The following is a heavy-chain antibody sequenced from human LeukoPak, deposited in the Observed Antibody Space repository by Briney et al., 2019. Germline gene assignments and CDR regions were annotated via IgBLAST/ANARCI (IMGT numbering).Heavy chain of an antibody. Sequence: SETLSLTCTVSGGSITDYHWTWIRQPPGQGLEWIGSIYDSGSTYYNPSLKSRVTISVDTSKNQFSLKLNSVTAADTAVYYCARHYGPWGQGTLVTVSS. CDR1: GGSITDYH. V-gene: IGHV4-59*05. CDR3: ARHYGP. D-gene: IGHD3-16*01. J-gene: IGHJ5*02. CDR2: IYDSGST.